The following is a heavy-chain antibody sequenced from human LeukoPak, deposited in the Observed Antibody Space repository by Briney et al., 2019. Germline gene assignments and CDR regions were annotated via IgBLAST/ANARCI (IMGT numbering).Heavy chain of an antibody. CDR1: GFTFGSYW. CDR2: TNQAGTEK. D-gene: IGHD5-24*01. CDR3: ARVRGGYYFDY. Sequence: GGSLRLSCAASGFTFGSYWMDWVRQAPGKGLEWVANTNQAGTEKYYVDSVKGRFTISRDNAKNSLFLQMNSLRAEDTAVYFCARVRGGYYFDYWGQGTLVTVSS. J-gene: IGHJ4*02. V-gene: IGHV3-7*04.